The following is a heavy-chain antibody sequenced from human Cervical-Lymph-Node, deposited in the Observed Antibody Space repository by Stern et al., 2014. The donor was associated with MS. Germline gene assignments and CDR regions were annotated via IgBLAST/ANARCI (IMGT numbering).Heavy chain of an antibody. D-gene: IGHD2-2*01. J-gene: IGHJ5*02. V-gene: IGHV4-30-4*01. Sequence: QVQLQESGPGLVKPSQTLSLTCTVSGGSISSGDYYWSWIRQPPGKGLVWIGSIYYSGSTYYNPSLKSRVTISVDTSKNQFSLKLSSVTAADTAVYYCASANCSSTSCPNWFDPWGQGTLVTVSS. CDR3: ASANCSSTSCPNWFDP. CDR1: GGSISSGDYY. CDR2: IYYSGST.